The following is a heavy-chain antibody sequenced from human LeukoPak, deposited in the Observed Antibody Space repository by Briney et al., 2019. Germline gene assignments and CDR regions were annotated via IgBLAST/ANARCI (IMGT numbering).Heavy chain of an antibody. D-gene: IGHD6-13*01. CDR1: GFTFSTYG. CDR3: TRTPSSSSTWH. V-gene: IGHV3-21*01. CDR2: ISGHAKDK. J-gene: IGHJ4*02. Sequence: GGSLRLSCAASGFTFSTYGMNWVRQAPGKGLEWVSSISGHAKDKDYADSVKGRFTISRDNAKNSLYLQMNSLRAEDTAVYFCTRTPSSSSTWHWGQGTLVTVSS.